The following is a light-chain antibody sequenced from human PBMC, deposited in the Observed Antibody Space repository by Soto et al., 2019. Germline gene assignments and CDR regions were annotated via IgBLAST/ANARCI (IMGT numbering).Light chain of an antibody. Sequence: DIQMTQYPYSLSASVGDRVTITCRASQSISSYLNWYQQKPGKAPKLLIYAASSLQSGVPSRFSGSGSGTDFTLAISCLQPEDFATYYCQQSYSTPITFGQGTRLEIK. J-gene: IGKJ5*01. CDR2: AAS. CDR3: QQSYSTPIT. CDR1: QSISSY. V-gene: IGKV1-39*01.